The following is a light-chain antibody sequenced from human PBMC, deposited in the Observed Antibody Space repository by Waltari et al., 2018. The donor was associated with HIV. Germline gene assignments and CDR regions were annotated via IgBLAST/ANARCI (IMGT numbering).Light chain of an antibody. Sequence: QSALPQPPSASGSPGPSVTISCTATATAVASQKSVTWYQPHPGKAPKLNIYEVRKRPSGVPDRFSGSKSGNTASLTVSGLQAEDEADYYCSSYAGSYTYVFGTGTRLTVL. J-gene: IGLJ1*01. CDR3: SSYAGSYTYV. V-gene: IGLV2-8*01. CDR2: EVR. CDR1: ATAVASQKS.